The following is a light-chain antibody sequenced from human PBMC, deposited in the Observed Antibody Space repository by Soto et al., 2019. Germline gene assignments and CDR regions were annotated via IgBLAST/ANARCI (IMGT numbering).Light chain of an antibody. Sequence: DIVLTQSPGILSLSPGERATLSCRASQRVSSSYLGWYQQKPGQAPRLLIYAASSRATGIPDRFSGSGSGKDFNLTIDRLEPEDFAVYYCQQYGSTPITFGQGNRLEIK. J-gene: IGKJ5*01. V-gene: IGKV3-20*01. CDR3: QQYGSTPIT. CDR1: QRVSSSY. CDR2: AAS.